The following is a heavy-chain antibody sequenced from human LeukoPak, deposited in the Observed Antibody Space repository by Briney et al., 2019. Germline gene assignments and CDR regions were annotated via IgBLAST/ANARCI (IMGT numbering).Heavy chain of an antibody. V-gene: IGHV3-30-3*01. CDR3: AKEKKYYYDGSGYPGYDY. CDR2: ISYDGSNK. Sequence: SGGSLRLSCAASGFTFSSYAMHWVRQAPGKGLEWVAVISYDGSNKYYADSVKGRFTISRDNSKNTLYLQMNSLRAEDTAVYYCAKEKKYYYDGSGYPGYDYWGQGTLVTVSS. D-gene: IGHD3-22*01. CDR1: GFTFSSYA. J-gene: IGHJ4*02.